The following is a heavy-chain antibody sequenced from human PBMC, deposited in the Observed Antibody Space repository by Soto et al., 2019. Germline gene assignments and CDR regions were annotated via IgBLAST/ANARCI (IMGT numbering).Heavy chain of an antibody. J-gene: IGHJ3*02. CDR2: IWYDGSNK. CDR3: ASGDDVAGDAFDI. Sequence: QVQLVESGGGVVQPGRSLRLSCAASGFTFSSYGMHWVRQAPGKGLEWVAVIWYDGSNKYYADSVKGRFTISRDNSKNTLYLQTNSLRAEDTAVYYCASGDDVAGDAFDIWGQGTMVTVSS. CDR1: GFTFSSYG. D-gene: IGHD1-1*01. V-gene: IGHV3-33*01.